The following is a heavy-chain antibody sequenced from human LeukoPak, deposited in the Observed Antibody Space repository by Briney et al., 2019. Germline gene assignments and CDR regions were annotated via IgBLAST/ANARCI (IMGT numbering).Heavy chain of an antibody. V-gene: IGHV3-30*18. J-gene: IGHJ6*02. D-gene: IGHD2-2*01. CDR3: AKGGRYCSSTSCGMDV. CDR2: ISYDGSNK. CDR1: GFTFSSYG. Sequence: GGSLRLSCAASGFTFSSYGMHWVRQAPGKGLEWVAVISYDGSNKYYADSVKGRFTISRDNSKNTLYLQMNSLRAEDTAVYYCAKGGRYCSSTSCGMDVWGQGTTVTVSS.